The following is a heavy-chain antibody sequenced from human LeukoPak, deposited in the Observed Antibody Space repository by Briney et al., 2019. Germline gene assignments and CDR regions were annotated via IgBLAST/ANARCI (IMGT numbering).Heavy chain of an antibody. Sequence: PGGSLRLSCAASRFTFSRNWMSWVRQAPGKGPEWVANIKQDGSDKYYVDSVKGRFTISRDNAKTSLYLQMNSLRAEDTAVYYCAREVYGDNYFDYWGQGTLVTVSS. D-gene: IGHD4-17*01. CDR1: RFTFSRNW. CDR2: IKQDGSDK. CDR3: AREVYGDNYFDY. V-gene: IGHV3-7*05. J-gene: IGHJ4*02.